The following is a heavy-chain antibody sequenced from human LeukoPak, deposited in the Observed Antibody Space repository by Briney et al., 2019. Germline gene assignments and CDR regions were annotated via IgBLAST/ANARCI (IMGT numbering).Heavy chain of an antibody. CDR3: AKVPLAPYYFDY. CDR2: IRGSGGIT. Sequence: GGSLRLSCAASGFTFSSYGMSWVRQAPGKGLEWVSAIRGSGGITYYADSVKGRFTISRDNSKNTLYLQMNSLRAEDTAVYYCAKVPLAPYYFDYWGQGTLVTVSS. V-gene: IGHV3-23*01. CDR1: GFTFSSYG. J-gene: IGHJ4*02.